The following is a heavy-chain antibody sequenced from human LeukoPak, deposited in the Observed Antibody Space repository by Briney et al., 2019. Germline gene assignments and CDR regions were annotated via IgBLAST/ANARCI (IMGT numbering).Heavy chain of an antibody. CDR3: ARGLGRMATMDWFDP. CDR2: MNPNSGDT. CDR1: GYTFTSYD. Sequence: ASVKVSCKASGYTFTSYDINWVRQATGQGLEWMGWMNPNSGDTGYAQKFQGRVTMTRNTSISTAYMELSSLRSEDTAVYYCARGLGRMATMDWFDPWGQGTLVTVSS. V-gene: IGHV1-8*01. D-gene: IGHD5-24*01. J-gene: IGHJ5*02.